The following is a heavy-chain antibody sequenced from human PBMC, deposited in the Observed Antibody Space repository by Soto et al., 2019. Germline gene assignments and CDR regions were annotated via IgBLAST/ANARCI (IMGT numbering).Heavy chain of an antibody. V-gene: IGHV3-23*01. CDR1: GFTFSSYV. CDR3: AKDRRGAYCSGGTCYSPDY. Sequence: EVQLWESGGRLVQPGGSLRLSCTVSGFTFSSYVMSWVRQAPGKGLEWVSAISGTGGTYYADSVKGRFTISRDNSKNALYLQMNSLRDEDTAVYYCAKDRRGAYCSGGTCYSPDYWGQGTLVIVSS. J-gene: IGHJ4*02. CDR2: ISGTGGT. D-gene: IGHD2-15*01.